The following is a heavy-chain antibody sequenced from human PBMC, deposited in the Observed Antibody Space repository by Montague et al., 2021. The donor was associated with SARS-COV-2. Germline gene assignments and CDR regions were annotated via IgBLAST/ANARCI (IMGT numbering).Heavy chain of an antibody. CDR1: GGSISSGGYY. J-gene: IGHJ2*01. CDR3: AMSPDPMIILIITSLNWYFDL. CDR2: IYYSGST. V-gene: IGHV4-31*03. D-gene: IGHD3-22*01. Sequence: TLSLTCTVSGGSISSGGYYWSWIRQHPGKGLEWIGYIYYSGSTYYNPSLKSRVTISVDTSKNQFSLKMSSVTAADTAVYYCAMSPDPMIILIITSLNWYFDLWGRGTLVTVSS.